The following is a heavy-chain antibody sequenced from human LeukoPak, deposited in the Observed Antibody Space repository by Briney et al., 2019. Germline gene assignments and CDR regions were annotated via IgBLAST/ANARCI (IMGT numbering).Heavy chain of an antibody. J-gene: IGHJ2*01. CDR1: GGSMTNYY. V-gene: IGHV4-59*12. CDR3: ARAPRSQGWYFDL. CDR2: IYYTGST. Sequence: SETLSLTCTVSGGSMTNYYWSWIRQPPGEGLEWIGYIYYTGSTNYNPSLKSRVTLSVDTSMNQFSLKLSSVTAADTAVYYCARAPRSQGWYFDLWGRGTLVTVSS.